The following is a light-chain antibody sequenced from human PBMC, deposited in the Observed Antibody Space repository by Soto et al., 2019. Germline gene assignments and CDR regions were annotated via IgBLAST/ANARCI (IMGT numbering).Light chain of an antibody. Sequence: QTVVTQEPSFSVSPGGTVTLTCGLSSGSVSSTYYPSWYQQTPGQAPRTLIYNTNNRSSGVPDRFSGAILGNKAALTITGAQADDESDYYCVLYMGGDVWLFGGGTKVTVL. CDR1: SGSVSSTYY. V-gene: IGLV8-61*01. J-gene: IGLJ2*01. CDR2: NTN. CDR3: VLYMGGDVWL.